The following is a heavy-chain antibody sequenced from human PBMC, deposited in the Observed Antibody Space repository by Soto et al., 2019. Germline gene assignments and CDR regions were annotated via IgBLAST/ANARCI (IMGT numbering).Heavy chain of an antibody. Sequence: QVQLVESGGGVVQPGRSLRLSCAASGFTFSSYGMHWVRQAPGKGLEWVAVISYDRSKEFYADSVKGRFTISRDNSKNTLYLQMNSLRAEDSAVYYCAKDLRLWSKDYYYYGMDVWGQGTTVPVSS. CDR2: ISYDRSKE. CDR1: GFTFSSYG. D-gene: IGHD5-18*01. CDR3: AKDLRLWSKDYYYYGMDV. J-gene: IGHJ6*02. V-gene: IGHV3-30*18.